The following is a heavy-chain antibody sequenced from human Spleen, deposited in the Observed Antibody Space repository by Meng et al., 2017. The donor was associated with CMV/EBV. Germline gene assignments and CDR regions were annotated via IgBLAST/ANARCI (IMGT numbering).Heavy chain of an antibody. CDR2: IYHIGSP. J-gene: IGHJ4*01. V-gene: IGHV4-59*02. CDR1: GDSVSGYS. CDR3: ARDTADFWSGSFDY. D-gene: IGHD3-3*01. Sequence: SETLSLTCSVSGDSVSGYSWSWIRQPPGKGLEWIWSIYHIGSPTYDPSLRSRVTMSIDTSKSQFSLELNSVTAADSAVYYCARDTADFWSGSFDYWGQGNLVTVSS.